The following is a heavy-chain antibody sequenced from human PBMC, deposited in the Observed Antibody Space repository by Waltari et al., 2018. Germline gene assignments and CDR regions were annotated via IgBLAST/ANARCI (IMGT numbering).Heavy chain of an antibody. D-gene: IGHD3-10*01. CDR3: ARPVRGRPDAFDI. V-gene: IGHV1-8*01. CDR2: MNSNSCNT. CDR1: GYTFTSID. Sequence: QVQLVQSGAEVKTPVASVKVSCKASGYTFTSIDINWGRQATGQGLEWMGWMNSNSCNTGYAQKFQGRVTMTRNTSISTAYIELSSLRSEDTAVYYCARPVRGRPDAFDIWGQGTMVTVSS. J-gene: IGHJ3*02.